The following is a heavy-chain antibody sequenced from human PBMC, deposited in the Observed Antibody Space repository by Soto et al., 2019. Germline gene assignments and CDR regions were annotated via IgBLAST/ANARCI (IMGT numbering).Heavy chain of an antibody. J-gene: IGHJ4*02. D-gene: IGHD6-19*01. CDR2: IYYSGST. CDR1: GGSVSSGSYY. V-gene: IGHV4-61*01. CDR3: ARDAYSNAWELDY. Sequence: PSETLSLTCTVSGGSVSSGSYYWSWIRQPPGKGLEWIGCIYYSGSTNYNPSLKSRVTISVDTSKNQFSLKLSSVTAADTAVYYCARDAYSNAWELDYWGQGTLGTVS.